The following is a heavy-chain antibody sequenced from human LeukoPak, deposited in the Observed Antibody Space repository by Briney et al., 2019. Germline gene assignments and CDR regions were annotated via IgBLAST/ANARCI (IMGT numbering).Heavy chain of an antibody. CDR2: VSYDGTVY. J-gene: IGHJ4*02. CDR3: AKESSTGSRYSFDL. CDR1: GFTFSNHG. Sequence: GGSLRLSCAASGFTFSNHGMHWVRQAPGKGLEWVAVVSYDGTVYYYADSVKGRFTISRDNSKNTLSLQMNSLRGEDTAVYYCAKESSTGSRYSFDLWGQGSLVTVSS. V-gene: IGHV3-30*18. D-gene: IGHD1-1*01.